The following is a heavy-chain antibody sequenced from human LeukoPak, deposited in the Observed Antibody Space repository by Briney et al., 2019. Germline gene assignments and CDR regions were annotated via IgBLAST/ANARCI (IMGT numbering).Heavy chain of an antibody. Sequence: GGSLRLSCAASGFTFSSFAMGWVRQAPGKGLVWVSRINSDGSSTSYADSVKGRFTISRDNAKNTLYLQMNSLRAEDTAVYYCARGPHYYDSSGYYYYWGQGTLVTVSS. V-gene: IGHV3-74*01. J-gene: IGHJ4*02. CDR3: ARGPHYYDSSGYYYY. CDR2: INSDGSST. D-gene: IGHD3-22*01. CDR1: GFTFSSFA.